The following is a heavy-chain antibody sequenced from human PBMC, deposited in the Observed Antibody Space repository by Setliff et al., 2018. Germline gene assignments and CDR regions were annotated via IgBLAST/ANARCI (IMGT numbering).Heavy chain of an antibody. J-gene: IGHJ6*02. CDR3: ARVRAASQTYFYDSSGIFGMDV. CDR1: GYSFTSYG. CDR2: ISAYNGAT. Sequence: GASVKVSCKATGYSFTSYGISWVRQAPGQGLEWMGWISAYNGATNYAQNLQGRVTMTTDTSASTAYMELRNLRSDDTAVYYCARVRAASQTYFYDSSGIFGMDVWGQGTTVTVSS. D-gene: IGHD3-22*01. V-gene: IGHV1-18*01.